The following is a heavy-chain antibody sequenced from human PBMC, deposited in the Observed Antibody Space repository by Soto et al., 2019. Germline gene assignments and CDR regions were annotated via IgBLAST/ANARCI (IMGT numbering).Heavy chain of an antibody. D-gene: IGHD3-3*01. V-gene: IGHV3-48*02. Sequence: PGGSLRLSCAAAGFTFSSYSMNWVRQAPGKGLEWISYITNGGTTIYYADSVKGRFTISRDNAENSLYLHMNSLRDDDTAVYYCATPVVRFLEWTTDYWGQGTLVTVSS. CDR1: GFTFSSYS. CDR2: ITNGGTTI. CDR3: ATPVVRFLEWTTDY. J-gene: IGHJ4*02.